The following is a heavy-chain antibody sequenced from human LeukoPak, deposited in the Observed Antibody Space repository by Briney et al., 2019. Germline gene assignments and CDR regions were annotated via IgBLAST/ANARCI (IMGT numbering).Heavy chain of an antibody. J-gene: IGHJ4*02. CDR3: ARLFCIAAAGCYFDY. CDR2: IKQDGSEK. Sequence: PGGSLRLSCAASGFTFSSHWMSWVRQAPGKGLEWVANIKQDGSEKYYEDSVKGRFTISRDNAKNSLYLQMNSLRAEDTAVYYCARLFCIAAAGCYFDYWGQGTLVTVSS. D-gene: IGHD6-13*01. CDR1: GFTFSSHW. V-gene: IGHV3-7*01.